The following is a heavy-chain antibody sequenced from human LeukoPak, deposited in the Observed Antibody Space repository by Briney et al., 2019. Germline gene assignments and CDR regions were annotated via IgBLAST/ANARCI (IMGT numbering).Heavy chain of an antibody. J-gene: IGHJ4*02. V-gene: IGHV3-64*01. D-gene: IGHD4-23*01. Sequence: PGGSLRLSCAASGFTFSSYAMHWVRQAPGKGLEYVSAISSNGGSTYYANSVKGRFTISRDNSKNTLYLQMGSLRAEDMAVYYCARDLSDYGGKSFDYWGQGTLVTVSS. CDR2: ISSNGGST. CDR3: ARDLSDYGGKSFDY. CDR1: GFTFSSYA.